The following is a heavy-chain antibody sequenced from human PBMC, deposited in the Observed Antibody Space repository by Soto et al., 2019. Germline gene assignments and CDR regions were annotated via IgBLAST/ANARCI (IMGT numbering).Heavy chain of an antibody. D-gene: IGHD4-17*01. CDR2: IYYSGST. CDR1: GGSISNYY. Sequence: SETLSLTCTVSGGSISNYYWTWIRQPPGKGLEWIGYIYYSGSTNYNPSLKSRVTISVDTSKNQFSLKLSSVTAADTAVYYCAKIKWDDYGGIFDPWGQVNLVTVSS. J-gene: IGHJ5*02. V-gene: IGHV4-59*01. CDR3: AKIKWDDYGGIFDP.